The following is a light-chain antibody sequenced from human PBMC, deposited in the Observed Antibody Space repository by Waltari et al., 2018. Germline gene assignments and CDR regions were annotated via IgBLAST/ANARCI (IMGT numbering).Light chain of an antibody. J-gene: IGLJ1*01. Sequence: QSALTQPPSASGSRGQSVTIPCTGTRSDVGAYNYVSWYQQHPGKAPKLIIFEVSKRPSGVPDRFSASKSANTASLTVSGLQAEDEADYYCSSFAGSNIYVFGTGTRVAVL. CDR2: EVS. CDR1: RSDVGAYNY. CDR3: SSFAGSNIYV. V-gene: IGLV2-8*01.